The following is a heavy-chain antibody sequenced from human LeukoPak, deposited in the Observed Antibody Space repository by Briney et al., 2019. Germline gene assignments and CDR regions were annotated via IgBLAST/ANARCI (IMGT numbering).Heavy chain of an antibody. Sequence: KAGGSLRLSCAASGFTFSNAWMSWVRQAPGKGLEWVGRIKSKTDGGTTDYAAPVKGRFTISRDDSKNTLYLQMNSLKTEDTAVYYCTTATYGSGSYYNPLLFDYWGQGTLVTVSS. CDR2: IKSKTDGGTT. CDR3: TTATYGSGSYYNPLLFDY. V-gene: IGHV3-15*01. J-gene: IGHJ4*02. D-gene: IGHD3-10*01. CDR1: GFTFSNAW.